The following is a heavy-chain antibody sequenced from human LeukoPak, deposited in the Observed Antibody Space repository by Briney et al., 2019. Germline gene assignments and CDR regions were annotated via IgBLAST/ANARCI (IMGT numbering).Heavy chain of an antibody. CDR1: GGSISSYY. D-gene: IGHD2-15*01. J-gene: IGHJ3*02. CDR2: IYTSGST. Sequence: ASETLSLTCTVSGGSISSYYWSWIRQPAGKGLEWIGRIYTSGSTNYNPSLKSRVTMSVDTSKNQFSLKLSSVTAADTAVYYCARKCSGGSCYYRDAFDIWGQGTMVTVSS. CDR3: ARKCSGGSCYYRDAFDI. V-gene: IGHV4-4*07.